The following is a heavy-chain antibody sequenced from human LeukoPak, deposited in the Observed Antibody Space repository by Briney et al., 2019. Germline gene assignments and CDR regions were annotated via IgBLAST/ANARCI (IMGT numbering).Heavy chain of an antibody. CDR1: GFTFSSYG. V-gene: IGHV3-30*18. D-gene: IGHD2-2*01. J-gene: IGHJ4*02. CDR2: ISYDGSNK. CDR3: AKLPYCRSTSCHSFDY. Sequence: GGSLRLSCAASGFTFSSYGMHWVRQAPGKGLEWVAVISYDGSNKYYADSVKGRFTISRDNSKNTLYLQMNSLRAEDTAVYYCAKLPYCRSTSCHSFDYWGQGTLVTVSS.